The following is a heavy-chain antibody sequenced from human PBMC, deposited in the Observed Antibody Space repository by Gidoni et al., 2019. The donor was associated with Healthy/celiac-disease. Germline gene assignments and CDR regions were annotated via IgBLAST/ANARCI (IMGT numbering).Heavy chain of an antibody. CDR3: AKDMYSSSSGFDY. J-gene: IGHJ4*02. CDR1: GFPSDDYA. CDR2: ISWNSGSI. V-gene: IGHV3-9*02. D-gene: IGHD6-6*01. Sequence: EVQLVESGGGVVQPGRSLRLSCAASGFPSDDYAMHWVRQAPGKGLEWISGISWNSGSIGYADSVKGRFTIFRDNAKNSLYLQMNSLRAEDTALYYCAKDMYSSSSGFDYWGQGTLVTVSS.